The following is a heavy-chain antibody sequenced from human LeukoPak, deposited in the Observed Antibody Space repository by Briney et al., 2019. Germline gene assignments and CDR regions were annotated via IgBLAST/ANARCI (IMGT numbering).Heavy chain of an antibody. CDR1: GYTFTSYG. D-gene: IGHD3-10*01. Sequence: ASVKVSCKASGYTFTSYGISWVRQAPGQGLEWMGWISAYNGNTNYAQKLQGRVTMTTDTSTSTAYMELRSLRSEDTAVYYCARDNSVGGIAWWFDPWGQGTLVTVSS. CDR2: ISAYNGNT. J-gene: IGHJ5*02. V-gene: IGHV1-18*01. CDR3: ARDNSVGGIAWWFDP.